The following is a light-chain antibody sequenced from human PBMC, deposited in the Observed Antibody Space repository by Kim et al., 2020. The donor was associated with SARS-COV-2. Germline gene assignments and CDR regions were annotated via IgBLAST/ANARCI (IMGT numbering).Light chain of an antibody. J-gene: IGLJ2*01. CDR2: NTS. Sequence: PGDTVNLTCASSSGAVTTAYYPNWFQQKPGQAPRALIYNTSNKHSWTPARFSGSLLGGKAALTLSGVQPEYEAEYYCLLFYGGVQVFGGGTQLTVL. CDR1: SGAVTTAYY. V-gene: IGLV7-43*01. CDR3: LLFYGGVQV.